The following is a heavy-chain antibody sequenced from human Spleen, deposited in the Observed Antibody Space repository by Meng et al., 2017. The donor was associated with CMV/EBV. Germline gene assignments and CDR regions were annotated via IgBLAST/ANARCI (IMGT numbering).Heavy chain of an antibody. CDR2: IYWDDYK. V-gene: IGHV2-5*02. D-gene: IGHD2-15*01. CDR1: GFSLDTSGRG. CDR3: AHRDYCSGGTCTFDY. J-gene: IGHJ4*02. Sequence: GFSLDTSGRGVGWIRQPPGTALEWLAFIYWDDYKRYSPSLKSRLTITKDTSKNLVVLTMTNMDPVDTATYSCAHRDYCSGGTCTFDYWGQGTLVTVSS.